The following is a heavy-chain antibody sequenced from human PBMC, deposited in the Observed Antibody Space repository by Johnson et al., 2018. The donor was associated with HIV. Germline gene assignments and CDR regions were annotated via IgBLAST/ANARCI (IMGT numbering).Heavy chain of an antibody. J-gene: IGHJ3*02. D-gene: IGHD3-22*01. CDR3: AKDQGITMIVVVAGAFDI. V-gene: IGHV3-30*18. CDR2: ISYDGSNK. Sequence: QVQLVESGGGVVQPGRSLRLSCAASGFTFSSYGMHWVRQAPGKGLEWVAVISYDGSNKYYADSVKGRFTISRDNSKNTLYLQMNSLRAEDTAVYYCAKDQGITMIVVVAGAFDIWGQWTMVTVSS. CDR1: GFTFSSYG.